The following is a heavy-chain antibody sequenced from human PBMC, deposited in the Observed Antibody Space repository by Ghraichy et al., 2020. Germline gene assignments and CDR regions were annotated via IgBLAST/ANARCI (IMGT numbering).Heavy chain of an antibody. J-gene: IGHJ4*02. V-gene: IGHV3-21*01. Sequence: GGSLRLSCAASGFTFSSYSMNWVRQAPGKGLEWVSSISSSSSYIYYADSVKGRFTISRDNAKNSLYLQMNSLRAEDTAVYYCAGEGAFVIDYWGQGTLVTVSS. CDR3: AGEGAFVIDY. CDR1: GFTFSSYS. CDR2: ISSSSSYI.